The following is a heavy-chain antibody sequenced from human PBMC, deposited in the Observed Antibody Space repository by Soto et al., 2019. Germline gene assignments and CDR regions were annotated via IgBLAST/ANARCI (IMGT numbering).Heavy chain of an antibody. CDR1: GVSISSSY. Sequence: QVQLQESGPGLVKPSETLSLTCTVSGVSISSSYWSWIRQSPGKEMQWIGYIYYSGSVKYNPSLNSRVTISADMSRNQLALRVTPVTAADTALYYCARGMYDSSGFSNPFDIWGQGTMVNVSS. D-gene: IGHD3-22*01. CDR2: IYYSGSV. J-gene: IGHJ3*02. V-gene: IGHV4-59*01. CDR3: ARGMYDSSGFSNPFDI.